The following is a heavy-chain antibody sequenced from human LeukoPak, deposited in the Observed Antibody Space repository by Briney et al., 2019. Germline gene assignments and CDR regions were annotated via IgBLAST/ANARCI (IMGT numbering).Heavy chain of an antibody. D-gene: IGHD4-23*01. CDR1: GFTFSTYS. V-gene: IGHV3-21*04. J-gene: IGHJ4*02. CDR3: ARGRGATVVIPFDY. CDR2: ISSSSTYI. Sequence: GGSLRLSCAASGFTFSTYSMNWVRQAPGKGLEWVSFISSSSTYIYYVDSVKGRFTISRDNAKNSLVLQMNSLRAEDTALYYCARGRGATVVIPFDYWGQGTLVTVSS.